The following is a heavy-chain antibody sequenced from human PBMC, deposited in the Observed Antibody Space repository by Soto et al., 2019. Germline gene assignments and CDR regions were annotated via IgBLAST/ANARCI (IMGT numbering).Heavy chain of an antibody. CDR1: GGSFSGYY. D-gene: IGHD6-19*01. V-gene: IGHV4-34*01. Sequence: SETLSLTCAVYGGSFSGYYWSWIRQPPGKGLEWIGEINHSGSTNYNPSLKSQVTISVDTSKNQFSLKLSSVTAADTAVYYCARGLITGSHYSGGWYYFDSWGQGTQVTVSS. CDR3: ARGLITGSHYSGGWYYFDS. J-gene: IGHJ4*02. CDR2: INHSGST.